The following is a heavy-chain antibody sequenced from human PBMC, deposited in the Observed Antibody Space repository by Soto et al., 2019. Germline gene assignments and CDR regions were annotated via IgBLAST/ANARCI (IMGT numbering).Heavy chain of an antibody. D-gene: IGHD6-13*01. CDR1: GFTFTNYA. Sequence: EVQLLESGGDLVQPGGSLRLSCAASGFTFTNYAMTWVRQAPGKGLEWVSTISGGGSITYYADSLKGRFTISRDNSXAXXYLRINILKAVGTAVCYCAKTFGGGYGSSGYYFDCWGQGTLVTVSS. J-gene: IGHJ4*02. CDR3: AKTFGGGYGSSGYYFDC. V-gene: IGHV3-23*01. CDR2: ISGGGSIT.